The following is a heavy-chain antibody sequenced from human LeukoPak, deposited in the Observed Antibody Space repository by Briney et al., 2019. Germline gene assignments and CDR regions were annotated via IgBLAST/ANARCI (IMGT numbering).Heavy chain of an antibody. Sequence: SETLSLTCTVSGGSISGSSYYWGWVRQPPGKGLEWIGSIYYSGSTYYNPSLKSRVTISVDTSKNQFSLKLSSVTAADTAVYCCARRVRAAAGTEVDYWGQGTLVTVSS. CDR3: ARRVRAAAGTEVDY. CDR1: GGSISGSSYY. V-gene: IGHV4-39*01. D-gene: IGHD6-13*01. J-gene: IGHJ4*02. CDR2: IYYSGST.